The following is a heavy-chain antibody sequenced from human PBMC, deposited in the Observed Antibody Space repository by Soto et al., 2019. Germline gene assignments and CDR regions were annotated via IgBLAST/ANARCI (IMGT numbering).Heavy chain of an antibody. CDR2: ISSNGGST. J-gene: IGHJ4*02. CDR3: VKDRYVEY. Sequence: PGGSLRLSCSVFGFTFTNYAMRWVRQAPGKGLQYVSSISSNGGSTYYADSVKGRFTISRDNSKNTLYLQMSSLRVEDTAVYYCVKDRYVEYWGQGMLVTVSS. CDR1: GFTFTNYA. V-gene: IGHV3-64D*06.